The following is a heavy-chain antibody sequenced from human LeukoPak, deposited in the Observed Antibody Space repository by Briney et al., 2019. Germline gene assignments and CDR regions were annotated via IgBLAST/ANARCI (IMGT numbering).Heavy chain of an antibody. CDR1: GYNFATYW. V-gene: IGHV5-51*01. CDR3: ARRSIRNPCWYFDF. J-gene: IGHJ2*01. Sequence: GESLKISWKGSGYNFATYWIGWVRQMPGKGLGWGGIIYPGDSDTKYSPSFQGQVTISLDKSISTAYLQWSSLKASDTAMYYCARRSIRNPCWYFDFWGRGTLVTVPS. D-gene: IGHD3-3*02. CDR2: IYPGDSDT.